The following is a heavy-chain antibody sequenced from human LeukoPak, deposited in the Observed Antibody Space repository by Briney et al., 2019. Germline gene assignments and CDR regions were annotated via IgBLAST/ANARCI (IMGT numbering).Heavy chain of an antibody. J-gene: IGHJ6*02. V-gene: IGHV1-69*13. D-gene: IGHD6-13*01. Sequence: GASVKVSCKASGYTFTAYYMHWVRQAPGQGLEWMGGIIPIFGTANYAQKFQGRVTITADESTSTAYMELSSLRSEDTAVYYCARGGSSSWSYYYYYYGMDVWGQGTTVTVSS. CDR1: GYTFTAYY. CDR2: IIPIFGTA. CDR3: ARGGSSSWSYYYYYYGMDV.